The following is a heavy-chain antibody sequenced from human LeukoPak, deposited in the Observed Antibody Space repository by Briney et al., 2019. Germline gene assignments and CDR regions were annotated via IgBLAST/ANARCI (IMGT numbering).Heavy chain of an antibody. J-gene: IGHJ5*02. CDR1: GFTFSSYW. Sequence: GGSLRLSCAASGFTFSSYWMSWVRQAPGKGLEWVANIKQDGSEKYYVDSVKGRFTISRDNAKNSLYLQMNSLRAEDTAVYYCAREVMVREGPGFDPWGQGTLVTVSS. V-gene: IGHV3-7*01. CDR2: IKQDGSEK. D-gene: IGHD3-10*01. CDR3: AREVMVREGPGFDP.